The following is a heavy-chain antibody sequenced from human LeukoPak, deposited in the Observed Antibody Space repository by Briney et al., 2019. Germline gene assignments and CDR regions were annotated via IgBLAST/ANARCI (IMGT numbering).Heavy chain of an antibody. V-gene: IGHV3-7*01. CDR2: IKEDGSEK. CDR1: GFTFSSYW. Sequence: GGSLRLSCAASGFTFSSYWMNWARQAPGKGLEWVANIKEDGSEKHYVDSLKGRFTISRDNAKKSLFLQMNSLRADDTAVYYCARDGAFDIWGQGTMVTVSS. CDR3: ARDGAFDI. J-gene: IGHJ3*02.